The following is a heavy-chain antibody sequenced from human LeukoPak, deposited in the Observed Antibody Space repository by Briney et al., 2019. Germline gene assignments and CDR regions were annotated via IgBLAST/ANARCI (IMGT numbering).Heavy chain of an antibody. CDR1: SGSITSYY. V-gene: IGHV4-59*01. D-gene: IGHD3-10*01. J-gene: IGHJ4*01. CDR3: AGAPNRHFFDY. Sequence: PSETLSLTYTVSSGSITSYYWGWIRQPPGKGLEYIGHIYYTGTTDYNAPRKSRVPMSVDTSKNQFSLRLISVPASDTAVYFCAGAPNRHFFDYWGHGTLVAVSS. CDR2: IYYTGTT.